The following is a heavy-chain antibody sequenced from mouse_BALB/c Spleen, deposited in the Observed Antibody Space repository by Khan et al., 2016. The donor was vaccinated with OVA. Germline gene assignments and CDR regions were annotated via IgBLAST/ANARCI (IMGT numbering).Heavy chain of an antibody. CDR1: GYTVTSYW. CDR3: ARIKKLVATYFDY. D-gene: IGHD1-1*01. V-gene: IGHV1S81*02. J-gene: IGHJ2*01. Sequence: QVQLQQSGAELVKAGASVKMSCKASGYTVTSYWMHWVKQRLGQGLEWFAETNPTNGRTYYNEKFKSKATLTVDKSSSTAYMLLSGPTFEDSAVYYCARIKKLVATYFDYWGQGTTLTVSS. CDR2: TNPTNGRT.